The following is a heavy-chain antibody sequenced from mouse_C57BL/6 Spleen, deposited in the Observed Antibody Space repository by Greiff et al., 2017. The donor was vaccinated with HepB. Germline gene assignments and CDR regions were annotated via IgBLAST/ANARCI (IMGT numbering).Heavy chain of an antibody. Sequence: VQLQQSGAELVRPGASVKLSCKASGYTFTDYYINWAKQRPGQGLEWIARLYPGSGNTYYNEKFKGKATLTAEKSSSTAYMQLSSLTSEDSAVYFCAREDYGSRIDYWGQGTTLTVSP. CDR3: AREDYGSRIDY. V-gene: IGHV1-76*01. CDR2: LYPGSGNT. CDR1: GYTFTDYY. D-gene: IGHD1-1*01. J-gene: IGHJ2*01.